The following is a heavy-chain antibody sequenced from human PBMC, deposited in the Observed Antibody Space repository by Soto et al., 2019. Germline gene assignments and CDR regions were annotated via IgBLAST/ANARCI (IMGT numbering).Heavy chain of an antibody. CDR2: INPNSGGT. CDR1: GYTFTGYY. D-gene: IGHD6-13*01. V-gene: IGHV1-2*04. Sequence: QVQLVQSGAEVKKPGASVKVSCKASGYTFTGYYMHWVRQAPGQGLEWMGWINPNSGGTNYAQKFQGWVTMTRDTSISTAYMELSRLRSDDTAVYYCARNSAENQQLVLPLDYYYGMDVWGQGTTVTVSS. CDR3: ARNSAENQQLVLPLDYYYGMDV. J-gene: IGHJ6*02.